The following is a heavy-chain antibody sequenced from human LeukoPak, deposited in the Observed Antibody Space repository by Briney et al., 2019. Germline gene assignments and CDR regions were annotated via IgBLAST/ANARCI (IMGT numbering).Heavy chain of an antibody. D-gene: IGHD3-10*01. CDR2: IGTAGDT. CDR3: ARVKPDGSGSYYNDY. CDR1: GFTFSSYD. Sequence: GGSLRLSCAASGFTFSSYDMHWVRQATGKGLEWVSAIGTAGDTYYPGSVKGRFTISRENAKNSLYLQMNSLRAGDTDVYYCARVKPDGSGSYYNDYWGQGTLVTVSS. J-gene: IGHJ4*02. V-gene: IGHV3-13*01.